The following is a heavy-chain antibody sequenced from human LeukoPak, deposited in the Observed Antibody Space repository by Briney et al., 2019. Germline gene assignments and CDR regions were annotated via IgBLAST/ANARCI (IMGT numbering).Heavy chain of an antibody. Sequence: GGSLRLSCAASGFTFSSYALSWVRQAPGKGLEWVSDISGSGGSTYYADSVKGRFTISRDNSKNTLYLQMNSLRAEDTAVYYCAKRDTIGWYQGGGWFDPWGQGTLVTVSS. J-gene: IGHJ5*02. CDR1: GFTFSSYA. V-gene: IGHV3-23*01. D-gene: IGHD6-19*01. CDR2: ISGSGGST. CDR3: AKRDTIGWYQGGGWFDP.